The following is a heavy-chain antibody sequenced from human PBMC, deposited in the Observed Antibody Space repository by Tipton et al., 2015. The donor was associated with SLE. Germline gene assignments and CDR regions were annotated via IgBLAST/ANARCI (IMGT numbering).Heavy chain of an antibody. V-gene: IGHV3-66*01. J-gene: IGHJ4*02. D-gene: IGHD3-10*01. Sequence: SLRLSCTASGFTVSSDFMKWVRRAPGKGLEWVSMIHSEDRTFYAASVKGRFTISRDSSKNILSLQMNSLTVEDTAVYHCATRGYWGQGTLVTVPS. CDR1: GFTVSSDF. CDR3: ATRGY. CDR2: IHSEDRT.